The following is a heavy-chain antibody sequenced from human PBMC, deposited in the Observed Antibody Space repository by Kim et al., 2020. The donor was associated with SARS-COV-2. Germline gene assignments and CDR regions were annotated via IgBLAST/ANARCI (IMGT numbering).Heavy chain of an antibody. J-gene: IGHJ6*02. D-gene: IGHD1-1*01. Sequence: SETLSLTCTVSGGSISSSSYYWGWIRQPPGKGLEWIGSIYYSGSTYYNPSLKSRVTISVDTSKNQFSLKLSSVTAADTAVYYCARDLLSWNVYYYYGMDVWGQGTTVTVSS. V-gene: IGHV4-39*07. CDR1: GGSISSSSYY. CDR3: ARDLLSWNVYYYYGMDV. CDR2: IYYSGST.